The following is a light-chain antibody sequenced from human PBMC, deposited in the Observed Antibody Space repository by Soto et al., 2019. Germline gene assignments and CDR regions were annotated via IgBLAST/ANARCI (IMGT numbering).Light chain of an antibody. J-gene: IGLJ1*01. CDR3: QSYDNSLGAAYV. Sequence: QSVLTQPASVSGAPGQRVTISCTGSSSNIGAGYAVHWYQQLPGTAPKLLIFGNNNRPSGVPDRFSASRSGTSASLAITGLQDEDESDYYCQSYDNSLGAAYVFGTGTELTVL. CDR1: SSNIGAGYA. V-gene: IGLV1-40*01. CDR2: GNN.